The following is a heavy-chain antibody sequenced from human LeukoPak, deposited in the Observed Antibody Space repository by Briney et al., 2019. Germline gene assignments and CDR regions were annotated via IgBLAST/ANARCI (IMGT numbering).Heavy chain of an antibody. CDR2: ISSSGNTR. CDR3: ARESNWVFDY. CDR1: GFTFSSYS. V-gene: IGHV3-48*04. Sequence: GGSLRLSCAASGFTFSSYSMNWVRQAPGKGLEWVSYISSSGNTRYYADSVKGRFTISRDNAKNSLYLQMDSLRGEDTAVYYCARESNWVFDYWGQGTLVTVSS. D-gene: IGHD7-27*01. J-gene: IGHJ4*02.